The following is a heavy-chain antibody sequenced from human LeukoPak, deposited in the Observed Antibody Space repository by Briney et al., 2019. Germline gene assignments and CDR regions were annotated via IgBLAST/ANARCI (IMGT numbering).Heavy chain of an antibody. CDR3: ARDLVSGYYGSGSYSYYFDY. D-gene: IGHD3-10*01. Sequence: SETLSLTCTVSGGSISSYYWSWIRQPAGKGLEWIGRIYTSGSTNYNPSLKGRVTMSVDTSKNQFSLKLSSVTAADTAVYYCARDLVSGYYGSGSYSYYFDYWGQGTLVTVSS. V-gene: IGHV4-4*07. CDR2: IYTSGST. J-gene: IGHJ4*02. CDR1: GGSISSYY.